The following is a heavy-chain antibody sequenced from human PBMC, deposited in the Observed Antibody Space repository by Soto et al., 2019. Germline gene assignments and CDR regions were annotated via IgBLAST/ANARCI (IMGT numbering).Heavy chain of an antibody. Sequence: QAQLVQSGAEVKKPGASVKVSCKTSGYTFTDYDINWVRQATGQGLEWIGWMNPNSGETGYAQKFQGRVTMTRSASLSTAYLELSSLRSEDPAVYYCARVAVAARPRWYNWFDPWGQGTLVTVSS. V-gene: IGHV1-8*01. CDR3: ARVAVAARPRWYNWFDP. CDR1: GYTFTDYD. D-gene: IGHD2-15*01. CDR2: MNPNSGET. J-gene: IGHJ5*02.